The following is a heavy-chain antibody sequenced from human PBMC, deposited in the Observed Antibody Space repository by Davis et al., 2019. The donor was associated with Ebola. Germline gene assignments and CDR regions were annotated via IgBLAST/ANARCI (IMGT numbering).Heavy chain of an antibody. J-gene: IGHJ2*01. V-gene: IGHV3-21*01. D-gene: IGHD2-2*01. Sequence: GGSLRLSCAASGFTFSSYSMNWVRQAPGKGLEWVSSISSSSSYIYYADSVKGRFTISRDNAKNSLYLQMNSLRAEDTAVYYCARGRGYCSSTSCYWYFDLWGRGTLVTVSS. CDR3: ARGRGYCSSTSCYWYFDL. CDR1: GFTFSSYS. CDR2: ISSSSSYI.